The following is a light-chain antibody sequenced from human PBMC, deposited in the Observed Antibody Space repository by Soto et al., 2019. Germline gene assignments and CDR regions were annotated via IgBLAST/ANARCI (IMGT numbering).Light chain of an antibody. CDR3: QQYNSFPYT. CDR1: QSIRSW. J-gene: IGKJ2*01. CDR2: KAS. Sequence: DIQLTQSPSTLSASVGDRVTITCRASQSIRSWLAWYQQKPGKAPKLLIYKASSLESGVPSRFRGSGSGTEFPLTISSLQPDDFANYYCQQYNSFPYTFGQGTKLEIK. V-gene: IGKV1-5*03.